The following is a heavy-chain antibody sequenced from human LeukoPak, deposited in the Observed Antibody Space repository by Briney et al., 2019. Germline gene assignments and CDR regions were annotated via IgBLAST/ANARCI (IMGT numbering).Heavy chain of an antibody. CDR1: GFTFSNYN. D-gene: IGHD3-22*01. V-gene: IGHV3-21*06. CDR2: ITSDNYI. J-gene: IGHJ4*02. Sequence: GGSLRLSCATSGFTFSNYNMNWVRQAPGKGLEWVSPITSDNYIYYADSLKGRFTISRDNAKNSLYLQIDSLRVDDTAVYYCAKKGGYEKFDYWGQGTLVTVSS. CDR3: AKKGGYEKFDY.